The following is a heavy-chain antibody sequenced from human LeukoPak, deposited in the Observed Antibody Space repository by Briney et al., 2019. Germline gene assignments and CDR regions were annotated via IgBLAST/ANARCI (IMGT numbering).Heavy chain of an antibody. CDR2: ISSSGGST. D-gene: IGHD2-15*01. CDR3: ARQQGYCSDGTCYFDY. CDR1: GFTFSSYA. V-gene: IGHV3-23*01. Sequence: GGSLRLACAASGFTFSSYAMSWVRQAPGKGLEWVSAISSSGGSTYYADSVKGRFTISRDNSKNTLYLQMNSLRAEDTAIYYCARQQGYCSDGTCYFDYWGQGTLVTVSS. J-gene: IGHJ4*02.